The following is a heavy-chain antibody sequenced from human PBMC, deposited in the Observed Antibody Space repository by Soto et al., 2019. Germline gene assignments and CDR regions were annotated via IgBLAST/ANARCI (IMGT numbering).Heavy chain of an antibody. V-gene: IGHV4-59*01. J-gene: IGHJ4*02. CDR2: IYYSGST. Sequence: KTSETLSLTCTVSGGSISSYYWSWIRQPPGKGLEWIGYIYYSGSTNYNPSLKSRVTISVDTSKNQFSLKLSSVTAADTAVYYCARMAAAGMRGLYFDYWGQGTLVTVSS. D-gene: IGHD6-13*01. CDR1: GGSISSYY. CDR3: ARMAAAGMRGLYFDY.